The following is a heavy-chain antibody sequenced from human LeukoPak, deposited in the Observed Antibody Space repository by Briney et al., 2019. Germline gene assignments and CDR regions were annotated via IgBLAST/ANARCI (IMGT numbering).Heavy chain of an antibody. D-gene: IGHD2-21*02. J-gene: IGHJ4*02. CDR2: FDPEDGET. CDR3: ARDQGPKVVTAIHLVF. Sequence: GASVKVSCKVSGYTLTELSMHWVRQAPGKGLEWMGGFDPEDGETIYAQKFQGRVTITADESTSTAYMELSSLRSEDTAVYYCARDQGPKVVTAIHLVFWGQGTLVTVSS. V-gene: IGHV1-24*01. CDR1: GYTLTELS.